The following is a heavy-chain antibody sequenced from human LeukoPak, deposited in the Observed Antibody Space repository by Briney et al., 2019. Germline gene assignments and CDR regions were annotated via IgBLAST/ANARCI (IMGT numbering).Heavy chain of an antibody. D-gene: IGHD3-16*01. Sequence: PSETLSLTCTVSGGSISLSNYYWGWVRQAPGKGLEWVAVISYDGSNKYYADSVKGRFTISRDNSKNTLYLQMNSLRAEDTAVYYCARVQFTPKAPPDYWSQGTLVTVSS. V-gene: IGHV3-30-3*01. CDR1: GGSISLSNYY. CDR3: ARVQFTPKAPPDY. J-gene: IGHJ4*02. CDR2: ISYDGSNK.